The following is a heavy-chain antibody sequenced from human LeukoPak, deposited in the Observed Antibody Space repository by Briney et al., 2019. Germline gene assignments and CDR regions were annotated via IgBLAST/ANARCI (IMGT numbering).Heavy chain of an antibody. D-gene: IGHD7-27*01. CDR1: GGSVSNYY. J-gene: IGHJ4*02. Sequence: PSETLSLTCTVSGGSVSNYYWSWIRQSPGKGLEWIGYIYYTETSYNPSLKSRVTISSDTSKNQFSLKLYSVTAADTAVYYCATRKLGNDYWGQGTLVTVSS. V-gene: IGHV4-59*02. CDR2: IYYTET. CDR3: ATRKLGNDY.